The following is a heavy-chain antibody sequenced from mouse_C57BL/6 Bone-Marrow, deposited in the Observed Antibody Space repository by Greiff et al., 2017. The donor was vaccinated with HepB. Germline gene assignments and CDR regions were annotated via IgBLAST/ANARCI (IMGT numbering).Heavy chain of an antibody. J-gene: IGHJ1*03. V-gene: IGHV1-55*01. D-gene: IGHD1-1*01. Sequence: QVQLQQPGAELVKPGASVKMSCKASGYTFTSYWITWVKQRPGQGLEWIGDIYPGSGSTNYNEKFKSKATLTVDTSSSTAYMQLSSLTSEDSAVYYCARFATVGALYWYFDVWGKGTTVTVSS. CDR2: IYPGSGST. CDR1: GYTFTSYW. CDR3: ARFATVGALYWYFDV.